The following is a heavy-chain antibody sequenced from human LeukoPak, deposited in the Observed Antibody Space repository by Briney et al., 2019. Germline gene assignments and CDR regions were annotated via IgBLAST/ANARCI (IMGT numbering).Heavy chain of an antibody. J-gene: IGHJ3*02. Sequence: ASVKVSCKASGYSFTNYGISWVRQAPGQGLEWVGWIDPNSGGTKYAQKFQGRVTMTRDTSISTAYMELSRLRSDDTAVYYCARDSNDAFDIWGQGTMVTVSS. CDR2: IDPNSGGT. CDR3: ARDSNDAFDI. V-gene: IGHV1-2*02. D-gene: IGHD2-2*01. CDR1: GYSFTNYG.